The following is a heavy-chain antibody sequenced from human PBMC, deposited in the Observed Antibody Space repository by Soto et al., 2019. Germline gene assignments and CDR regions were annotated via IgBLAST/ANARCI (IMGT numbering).Heavy chain of an antibody. CDR2: INHSGST. CDR1: GGSFSGYY. D-gene: IGHD3-10*01. Sequence: PSETLSLTCAVYGGSFSGYYWSWIRQPPGKGLEWIGEINHSGSTNYNPSPKSRVTISVDTSKNQFSLKLSSVTAADTAVYYCSYYYGSGSYYNSNPHYFDYWGQGTLVTVSS. CDR3: SYYYGSGSYYNSNPHYFDY. V-gene: IGHV4-34*01. J-gene: IGHJ4*02.